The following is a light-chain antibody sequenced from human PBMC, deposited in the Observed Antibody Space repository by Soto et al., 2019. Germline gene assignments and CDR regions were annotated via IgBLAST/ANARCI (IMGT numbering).Light chain of an antibody. J-gene: IGKJ4*01. CDR1: QSVITY. Sequence: EIVLTQSPATLSLSPGDTATLSCRASQSVITYLAWYQQKPGQAPRILIYDTSNRATGIPARFSGSGSGTDFTLTINNLEPEDFAVYYCQQRYIWPPLNFGGGTKVEIK. CDR2: DTS. CDR3: QQRYIWPPLN. V-gene: IGKV3-11*01.